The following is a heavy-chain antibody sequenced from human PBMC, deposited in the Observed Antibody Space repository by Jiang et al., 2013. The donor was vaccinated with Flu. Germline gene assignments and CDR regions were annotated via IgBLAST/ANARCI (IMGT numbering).Heavy chain of an antibody. D-gene: IGHD2-15*01. CDR2: IYWDDDK. V-gene: IGHV2-5*02. CDR3: ARPTPMDV. Sequence: ALEWLALIYWDDDKRYSPSLKSRLTITKDTSKNQVVLTMTNMNPVDTATYYCARPTPMDVWGQGTTVTVSS. J-gene: IGHJ6*02.